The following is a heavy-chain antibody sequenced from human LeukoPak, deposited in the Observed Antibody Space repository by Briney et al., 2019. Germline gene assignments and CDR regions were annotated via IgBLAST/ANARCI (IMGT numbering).Heavy chain of an antibody. J-gene: IGHJ4*02. CDR2: ISTTGST. V-gene: IGHV4-4*07. CDR1: GGSISNYY. D-gene: IGHD5-24*01. Sequence: SETLSLTCTVSGGSISNYYWSWIRQPAGKGLEWIGRISTTGSTNYNPSLKSRVTMSIDTSRNQFSLKLSSVTAADTAVYYCAREVEMATQFDYWGQGTLVTVSS. CDR3: AREVEMATQFDY.